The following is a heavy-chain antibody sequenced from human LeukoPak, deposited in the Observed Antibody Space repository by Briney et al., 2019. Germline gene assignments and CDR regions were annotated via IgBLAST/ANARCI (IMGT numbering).Heavy chain of an antibody. J-gene: IGHJ5*02. D-gene: IGHD3-3*01. V-gene: IGHV3-21*01. CDR1: GFTFSSYS. Sequence: GGSLRLSCAASGFTFSSYSMNWVRQAPGKGLEWVSAISSSSSYIYYADSVKGRFTISRDNAKNSLYLQMNSLRAEDTAVYYCARDYYDFWSGVSGWFDPWGQGTLVTVSS. CDR2: ISSSSSYI. CDR3: ARDYYDFWSGVSGWFDP.